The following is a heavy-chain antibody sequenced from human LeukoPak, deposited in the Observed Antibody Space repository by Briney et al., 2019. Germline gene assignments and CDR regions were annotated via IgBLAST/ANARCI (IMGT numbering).Heavy chain of an antibody. J-gene: IGHJ4*02. V-gene: IGHV3-7*01. CDR3: ARLSGESTIYDY. CDR2: IRQDGGQT. CDR1: GFTFNRHW. Sequence: GGSLRLSCAASGFTFNRHWMSWVRQAPGKGLEWVATIRQDGGQTHYLDSVKGRFIISRDNAKNSLSHQMNSLRGEDTAVYYCARLSGESTIYDYWGQGTLVTVSS. D-gene: IGHD5/OR15-5a*01.